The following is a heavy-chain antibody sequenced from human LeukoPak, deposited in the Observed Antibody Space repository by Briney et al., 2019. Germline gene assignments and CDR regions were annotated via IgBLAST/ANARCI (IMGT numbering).Heavy chain of an antibody. D-gene: IGHD1-1*01. CDR2: ISWNSGSI. CDR1: GFIFDDYA. J-gene: IGHJ6*03. V-gene: IGHV3-9*01. Sequence: GGSLRLSCAASGFIFDDYAMHWVRQAPGKGLEWVSGISWNSGSIGYADSVRGRFTISRDNSKNTLYLQMNSLRAEDTAVYYCARTYYYYYYMDVWGKGTTVTVSS. CDR3: ARTYYYYYYMDV.